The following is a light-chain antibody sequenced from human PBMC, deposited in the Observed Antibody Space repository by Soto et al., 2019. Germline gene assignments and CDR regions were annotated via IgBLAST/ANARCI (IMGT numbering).Light chain of an antibody. CDR3: GAWDNSLSGGGV. V-gene: IGLV1-51*01. J-gene: IGLJ1*01. CDR1: SSNIGRNH. CDR2: DNN. Sequence: QSVLTHPRSGAPAPGQKVTISCSGSSSNIGRNHVSWYQQLPGKAPKLLIYDNNKRPSGIPDRFSGSKSGTSATLGITGLQTGDEADYYCGAWDNSLSGGGVFGTGTKVTVL.